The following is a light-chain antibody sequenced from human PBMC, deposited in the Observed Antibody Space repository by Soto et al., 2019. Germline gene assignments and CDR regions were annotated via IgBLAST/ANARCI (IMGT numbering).Light chain of an antibody. CDR1: QSVSSDY. J-gene: IGKJ3*01. Sequence: EVVLTQSPDTLSLSPGERATLSCRASQSVSSDYLVWYQQKPGQAPRLLICGASSRATGIPDRFSGSGSGTDFTLTISRLEPEDFAVYYCQHYGNSPPSVTFGPGTKVDIK. CDR2: GAS. V-gene: IGKV3-20*01. CDR3: QHYGNSPPSVT.